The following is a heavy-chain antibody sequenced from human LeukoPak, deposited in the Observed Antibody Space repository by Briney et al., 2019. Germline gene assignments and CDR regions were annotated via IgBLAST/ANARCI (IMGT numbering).Heavy chain of an antibody. V-gene: IGHV3-30*02. Sequence: GGSLRLSCAASGFTFSTYGMHWVRQARGKGLEWVAYIQYDGSNEQYANSVKGRFTISRDNSKNTLYLQMNSLRAEDTAVYYCARGGMTTVTTFYYYYMDVWGKGTTVTVSS. CDR2: IQYDGSNE. CDR3: ARGGMTTVTTFYYYYMDV. D-gene: IGHD4-11*01. J-gene: IGHJ6*03. CDR1: GFTFSTYG.